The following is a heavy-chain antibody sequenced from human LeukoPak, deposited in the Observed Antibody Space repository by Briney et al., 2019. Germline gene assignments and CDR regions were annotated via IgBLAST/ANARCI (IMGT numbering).Heavy chain of an antibody. V-gene: IGHV1-2*06. Sequence: AASVKVSCKASGYTFTGYYMHWVRQAPGQGLEWMGRINPNSGGTNYAQKFQGRVTMTRDTSISTAYMELSRLRSDDTAVYYCASPDYYGSETPIDYWGQGTLVTVSS. D-gene: IGHD3-10*01. CDR3: ASPDYYGSETPIDY. J-gene: IGHJ4*02. CDR2: INPNSGGT. CDR1: GYTFTGYY.